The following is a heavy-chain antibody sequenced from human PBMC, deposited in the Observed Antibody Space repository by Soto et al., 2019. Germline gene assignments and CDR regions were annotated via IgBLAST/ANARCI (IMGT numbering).Heavy chain of an antibody. CDR2: ISYDGSNK. D-gene: IGHD3-10*01. Sequence: PGGSLRLSCAASGFTFSSYAMHWVRQAPGKGLEWVAVISYDGSNKYYADSVKGRFTISRDNSKNTLYLQMNSLRAEDTAVYYCAREQVWFGELSYGMDVWGQGTTVTVSS. CDR3: AREQVWFGELSYGMDV. J-gene: IGHJ6*02. CDR1: GFTFSSYA. V-gene: IGHV3-30-3*01.